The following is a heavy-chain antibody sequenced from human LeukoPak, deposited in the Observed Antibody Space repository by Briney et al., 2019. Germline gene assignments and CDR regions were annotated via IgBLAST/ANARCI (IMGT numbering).Heavy chain of an antibody. Sequence: GGSLRLSCAASGFTFSSYAMSWVRQAPGKGLEWVSAISGSGGSTYYADSVKGRFIISRDNSKNTLYLQMNSLRAEDTAVYYCATDSSGPRGDYWGQGTLVTVSS. CDR1: GFTFSSYA. CDR3: ATDSSGPRGDY. CDR2: ISGSGGST. D-gene: IGHD3-22*01. J-gene: IGHJ4*02. V-gene: IGHV3-23*01.